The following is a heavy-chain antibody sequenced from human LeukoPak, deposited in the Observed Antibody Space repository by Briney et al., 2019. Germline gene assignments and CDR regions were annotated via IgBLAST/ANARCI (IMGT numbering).Heavy chain of an antibody. Sequence: GGSLRLSCAASGFTFSNYEMNWVRQALGKGLEWVSYISSTGATIYYADSVEGRFTISRGNAKNSLFLQMNSLGAEDTAIYYCARSSTGWYPDGPPFDYWGRGTLVTVSS. D-gene: IGHD6-19*01. CDR2: ISSTGATI. J-gene: IGHJ4*02. V-gene: IGHV3-48*03. CDR3: ARSSTGWYPDGPPFDY. CDR1: GFTFSNYE.